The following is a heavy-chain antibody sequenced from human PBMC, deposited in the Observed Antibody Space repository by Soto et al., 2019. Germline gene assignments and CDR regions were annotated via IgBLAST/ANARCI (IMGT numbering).Heavy chain of an antibody. Sequence: GESLKITCMGSGYDFNTNWFGWVRQLPGKGLEWVGIMYPGDSDTRYNPSLQGHVTLSVDVTVSTAFLQWRSLETSDTGMYFCARLPRDCNKTSCYYAEHWGQGTQVTVSS. V-gene: IGHV5-51*01. J-gene: IGHJ1*01. CDR3: ARLPRDCNKTSCYYAEH. CDR2: MYPGDSDT. D-gene: IGHD3-3*01. CDR1: GYDFNTNW.